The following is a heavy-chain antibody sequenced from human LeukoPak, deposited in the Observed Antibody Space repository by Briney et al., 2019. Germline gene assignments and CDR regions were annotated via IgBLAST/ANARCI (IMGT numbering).Heavy chain of an antibody. Sequence: PSETLSLTCTVSGYSIRSGYYWGWIRQPPGKGLEWIGSIYHSGSTYYNPSLKSRVTISVDTSKNQFSLKLSSVTAADTAVYYCAREPYGFWGQGTLVTVSS. CDR2: IYHSGST. CDR1: GYSIRSGYY. D-gene: IGHD4-17*01. J-gene: IGHJ4*02. V-gene: IGHV4-38-2*02. CDR3: AREPYGF.